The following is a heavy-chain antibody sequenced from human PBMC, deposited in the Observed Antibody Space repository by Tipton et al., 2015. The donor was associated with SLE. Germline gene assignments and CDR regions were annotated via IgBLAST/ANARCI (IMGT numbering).Heavy chain of an antibody. V-gene: IGHV3-53*05. D-gene: IGHD2-2*01. Sequence: SLRLSCAASGFTVSSNYMTWVRQAPGKGLEWVSVIYSGGTTYYADSVKGRFTISRDNSKNKVYLQMDRLRPEDTAVYYCARASPGPAGMGSWGQGTLVTVSS. J-gene: IGHJ5*02. CDR1: GFTVSSNY. CDR2: IYSGGTT. CDR3: ARASPGPAGMGS.